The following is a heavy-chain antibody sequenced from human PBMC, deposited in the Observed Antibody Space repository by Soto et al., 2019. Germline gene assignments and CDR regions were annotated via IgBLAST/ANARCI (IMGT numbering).Heavy chain of an antibody. Sequence: SETLSLTCAVYGGSFSGYYWSWIRQPPGKGLEWIGEINHSGSTNYNPSLKSRVTISVDTSKNQFSLKLSSVTAADTAVYYCARVVGDIVVVPAATYYFDYWGQGTLVTV. D-gene: IGHD2-2*01. CDR1: GGSFSGYY. V-gene: IGHV4-34*01. CDR3: ARVVGDIVVVPAATYYFDY. CDR2: INHSGST. J-gene: IGHJ4*02.